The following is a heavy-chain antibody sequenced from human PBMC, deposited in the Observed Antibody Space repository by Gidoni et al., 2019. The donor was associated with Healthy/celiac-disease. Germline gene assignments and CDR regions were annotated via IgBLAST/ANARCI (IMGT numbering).Heavy chain of an antibody. J-gene: IGHJ4*02. CDR1: GFNFSSYA. CDR3: AKDEGGHYYDSSGYYFDY. Sequence: EVQLLESGGGLVQPGGSLRLSCAASGFNFSSYAMSWVRQAPGKGLEWVSAISGSGGSTYSADSVKGRFTISRDNSKNTLYLQMNSLRAEDTAVYYCAKDEGGHYYDSSGYYFDYWGQGTLVTVSS. CDR2: ISGSGGST. V-gene: IGHV3-23*01. D-gene: IGHD3-22*01.